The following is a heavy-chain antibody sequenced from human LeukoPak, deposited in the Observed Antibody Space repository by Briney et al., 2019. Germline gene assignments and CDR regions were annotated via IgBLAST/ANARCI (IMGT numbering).Heavy chain of an antibody. CDR3: TGSSKGY. V-gene: IGHV3-73*01. Sequence: GGSLRLSCAASGFTFGASTLHWVRQASGKGLEWVGHIRSRVHNYATQYAASVKGSFTISRDDSKNTAYLQMNSLKSEDTAVYYCTGSSKGYWGQGALVTVSS. J-gene: IGHJ4*02. D-gene: IGHD2-2*01. CDR1: GFTFGAST. CDR2: IRSRVHNYAT.